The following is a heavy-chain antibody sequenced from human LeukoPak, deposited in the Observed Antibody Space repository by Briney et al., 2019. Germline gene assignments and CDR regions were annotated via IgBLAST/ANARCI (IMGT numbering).Heavy chain of an antibody. J-gene: IGHJ6*03. Sequence: PSQTLSLTCTVSGGSISSGSYYWSWIRQPAGKGLEWIGRIYTSGSTNYNPSLKSRVTISVDTSKNQFSLKLSSVTAADTAVYYCAKVMKGSERLTMVRGVIIKTAGLYYMDVWGKGTTVTVSS. CDR2: IYTSGST. CDR3: AKVMKGSERLTMVRGVIIKTAGLYYMDV. V-gene: IGHV4-61*02. D-gene: IGHD3-10*01. CDR1: GGSISSGSYY.